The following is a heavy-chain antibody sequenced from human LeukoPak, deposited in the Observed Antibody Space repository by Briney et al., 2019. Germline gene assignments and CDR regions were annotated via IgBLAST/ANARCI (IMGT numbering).Heavy chain of an antibody. CDR3: ASTVLPSRYYYYYGMDV. J-gene: IGHJ6*02. CDR1: GGSISSSNW. Sequence: SGTLSLTCAVSGGSISSSNWWSWVRQPPGKGLEWIGEINHSGSTNYNPSLKSRVTISVDTSKNQFSLKLSSVTAADTAVYYCASTVLPSRYYYYYGMDVWGQGTTVTVSS. CDR2: INHSGST. D-gene: IGHD4-17*01. V-gene: IGHV4-4*02.